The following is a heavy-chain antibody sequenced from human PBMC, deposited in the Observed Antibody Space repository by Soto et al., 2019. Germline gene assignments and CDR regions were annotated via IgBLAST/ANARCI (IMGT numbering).Heavy chain of an antibody. CDR2: ISAYNGNT. D-gene: IGHD1-7*01. Sequence: ASVKVSCKASGYTFPSYGISWVRLAPGQGLEWMGWISAYNGNTNYAQKLQGRVTMTTDTSTSTAYMELSRLRSDDTAVYYCAGAKTGGRGGGTTPSLAYWGQGTLVPVSS. V-gene: IGHV1-18*01. J-gene: IGHJ4*02. CDR3: AGAKTGGRGGGTTPSLAY. CDR1: GYTFPSYG.